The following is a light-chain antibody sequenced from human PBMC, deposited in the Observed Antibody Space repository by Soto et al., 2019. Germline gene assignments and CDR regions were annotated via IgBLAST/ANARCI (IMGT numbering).Light chain of an antibody. CDR1: QSISSY. Sequence: DIQMTQSPSSLSASAGDRVTITCRASQSISSYLNWFQQKPGKAPKLLIYAASSLHSGVPSRFNGSGSGTDFILTISSLQPEDFATYYCQQTYNSPYTFGPGTKVDIK. CDR2: AAS. V-gene: IGKV1-39*01. CDR3: QQTYNSPYT. J-gene: IGKJ3*01.